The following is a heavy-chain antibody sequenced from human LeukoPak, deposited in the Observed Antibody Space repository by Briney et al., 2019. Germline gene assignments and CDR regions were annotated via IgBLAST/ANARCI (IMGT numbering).Heavy chain of an antibody. CDR2: IIPIFGIA. D-gene: IGHD6-6*01. Sequence: ASVKVSCKASGGTFSSYAISWVRQAPGQGPEWMGRIIPIFGIANYAQKFQGRVTITADKSTSTAYMELSSLRSEDTAVYYCARAHSSSSLDWFDPWGQGTLVTVSS. CDR1: GGTFSSYA. J-gene: IGHJ5*02. V-gene: IGHV1-69*04. CDR3: ARAHSSSSLDWFDP.